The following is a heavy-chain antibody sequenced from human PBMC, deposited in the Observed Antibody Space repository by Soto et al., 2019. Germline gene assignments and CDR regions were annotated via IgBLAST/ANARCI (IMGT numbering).Heavy chain of an antibody. CDR1: GFTFSRQA. D-gene: IGHD2-15*01. Sequence: QVQLVESGGGVVQPERSLRLSCAAAGFTFSRQAMHWVRQAPGRGLEWVAVIWYHGVDKYYADSVKGRFTISRDNSKNTVYLQLNSLRGEDRAVYYCATGFLGLCTGGNCPLDSWGQGSLGTVSS. V-gene: IGHV3-33*01. J-gene: IGHJ4*02. CDR3: ATGFLGLCTGGNCPLDS. CDR2: IWYHGVDK.